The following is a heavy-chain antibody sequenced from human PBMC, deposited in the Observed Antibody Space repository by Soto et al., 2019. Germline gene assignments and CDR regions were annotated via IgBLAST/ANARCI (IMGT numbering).Heavy chain of an antibody. CDR2: ISAYNGNT. CDR1: GYTFTSSG. V-gene: IGHV1-18*01. J-gene: IGHJ6*02. Sequence: QVQLVQSGAEVKKPGASVKVSCKASGYTFTSSGISWVRQAPGQGLEWMGWISAYNGNTNYAQKLQGRVTMTTDTSTSTAYMELSSLRSDYTAVYYCAQTTVVTPNYYYYYYGMDVWGQGTTVTVSS. D-gene: IGHD4-17*01. CDR3: AQTTVVTPNYYYYYYGMDV.